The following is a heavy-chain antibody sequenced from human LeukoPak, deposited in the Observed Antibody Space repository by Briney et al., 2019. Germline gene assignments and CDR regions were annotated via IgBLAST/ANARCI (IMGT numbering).Heavy chain of an antibody. V-gene: IGHV3-7*03. Sequence: RGSLRLSCAASGFMFSSNWMSWVRLAPGKGLEWVANIKEDGTETYYVDSVKGRFTISRDNAKNSLYLQMNSLRVEDTAVYYCAKEGRSLQTYWGQGTLVTVSS. J-gene: IGHJ4*02. CDR2: IKEDGTET. CDR1: GFMFSSNW. D-gene: IGHD5-24*01. CDR3: AKEGRSLQTY.